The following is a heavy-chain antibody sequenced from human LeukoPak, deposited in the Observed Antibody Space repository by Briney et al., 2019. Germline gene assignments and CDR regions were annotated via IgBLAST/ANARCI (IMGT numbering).Heavy chain of an antibody. CDR1: GYTFTGYY. CDR2: INPNSGGT. Sequence: ASVKVSCKASGYTFTGYYMHWVRQAPGQGLEWMGWINPNSGGTNYAQRFQGRVTMTRDTSISTAYMDLSRLRSDDTAVYYCARIPDILTDFDYWGQGTLVTVSS. J-gene: IGHJ4*02. D-gene: IGHD3-9*01. V-gene: IGHV1-2*02. CDR3: ARIPDILTDFDY.